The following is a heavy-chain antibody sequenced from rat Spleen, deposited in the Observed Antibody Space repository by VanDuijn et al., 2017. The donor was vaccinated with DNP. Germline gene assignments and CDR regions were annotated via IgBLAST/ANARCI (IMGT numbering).Heavy chain of an antibody. D-gene: IGHD1-11*01. CDR2: ISSGGST. Sequence: QVQLKESGPGLVQPSQTLSLTCAVSGFSLISYGVSWVRQPPGKGLEWIAGISSGGSTYYNSVFKSRLSISRDTSKSQVFLKMNSLQTEDTATYYCARDLLRWRRGFAYWGQGTLVTVSS. J-gene: IGHJ3*01. CDR1: GFSLISYG. V-gene: IGHV2S12*01. CDR3: ARDLLRWRRGFAY.